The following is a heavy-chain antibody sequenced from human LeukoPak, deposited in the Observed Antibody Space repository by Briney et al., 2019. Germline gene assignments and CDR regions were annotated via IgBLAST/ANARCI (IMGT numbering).Heavy chain of an antibody. CDR2: LSGSGGGT. CDR3: AKDRTPYSRSGGYYLGAFDL. CDR1: GFTFSSYA. D-gene: IGHD3-10*01. Sequence: GRPLRLSCAASGFTFSSYAMTWVRRAPGKGLEWVSSLSGSGGGTLYAGSVKGWFTISRDNSNNVMYLQMNSLRAEDTAIYYCAKDRTPYSRSGGYYLGAFDLWGHGTMVTVSS. J-gene: IGHJ3*01. V-gene: IGHV3-23*01.